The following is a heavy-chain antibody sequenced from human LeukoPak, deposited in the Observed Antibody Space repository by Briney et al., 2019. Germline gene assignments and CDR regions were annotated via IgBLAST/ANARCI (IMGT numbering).Heavy chain of an antibody. Sequence: SQTLSLTCTVYGGSISSGGYYWSWIRQHPGKGLEWIGYIYYSGSTYYNPSLKSRVTISVDTSKNQFSLKLSSVTAADTAVYYCARGRGHRVTYFDYWGQGTLVTVSS. D-gene: IGHD3-10*01. CDR2: IYYSGST. V-gene: IGHV4-31*03. J-gene: IGHJ4*02. CDR1: GGSISSGGYY. CDR3: ARGRGHRVTYFDY.